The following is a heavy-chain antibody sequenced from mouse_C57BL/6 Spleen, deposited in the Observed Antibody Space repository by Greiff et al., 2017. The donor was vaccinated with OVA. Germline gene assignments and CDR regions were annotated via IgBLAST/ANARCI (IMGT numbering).Heavy chain of an antibody. CDR3: ATVTTVVDYFDY. J-gene: IGHJ2*01. Sequence: QVQLQQPGAELVRPGTSVKLSCKASGYTFTSYWMHWVKQRPGQGLEWIGVIDPSDSYTNYNQKFKGKATLTVDTTSSTASMQLSSLTSEDSAVYYCATVTTVVDYFDYWGQGTTLTVSS. CDR1: GYTFTSYW. CDR2: IDPSDSYT. V-gene: IGHV1-59*01. D-gene: IGHD1-1*01.